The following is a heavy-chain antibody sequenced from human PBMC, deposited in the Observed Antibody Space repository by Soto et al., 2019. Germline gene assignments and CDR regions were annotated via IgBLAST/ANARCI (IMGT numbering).Heavy chain of an antibody. CDR3: AKLYYDYIWGSTIDY. J-gene: IGHJ4*02. D-gene: IGHD3-16*01. Sequence: GGSLRLSCAASGFTFSSYAMSWVRQAPGKGLEWVSTISGSGGTTYYADSVKGRFTISRDNSKNTLYLQMSSLRAEETAVYYCAKLYYDYIWGSTIDYWGQGTLVTVSS. CDR1: GFTFSSYA. CDR2: ISGSGGTT. V-gene: IGHV3-23*01.